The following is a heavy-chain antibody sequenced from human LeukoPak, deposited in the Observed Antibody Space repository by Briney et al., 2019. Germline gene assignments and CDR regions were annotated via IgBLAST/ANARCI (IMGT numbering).Heavy chain of an antibody. CDR2: ISGSGDST. Sequence: PGGSLRLSCAASEFSVGSNYMTWVRQAPGKGLEWVSAISGSGDSTYYADSVKGQFTISRDNSKNTLYLQMNSLRAEDTAVYYCARDLRVVSVWGQGTMVTVSS. CDR3: ARDLRVVSV. D-gene: IGHD5/OR15-5a*01. CDR1: EFSVGSNY. J-gene: IGHJ3*01. V-gene: IGHV3-23*01.